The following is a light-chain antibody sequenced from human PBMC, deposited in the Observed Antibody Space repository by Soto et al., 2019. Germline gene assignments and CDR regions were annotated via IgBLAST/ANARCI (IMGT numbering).Light chain of an antibody. CDR3: CSYAGSYTYV. CDR1: SSDVGGYNY. J-gene: IGLJ1*01. V-gene: IGLV2-11*01. Sequence: QSALTQPRSVSGSPGQSVTISCTGTSSDVGGYNYVSWYQQHPGKAPKLMIYDVSKRPSGVPDRFSGSKSGNPASLTISGLLAVDEADYYCCSYAGSYTYVFGTGTKLTVL. CDR2: DVS.